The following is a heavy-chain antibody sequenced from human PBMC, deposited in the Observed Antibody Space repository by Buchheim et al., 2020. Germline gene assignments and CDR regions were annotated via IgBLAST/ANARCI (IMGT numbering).Heavy chain of an antibody. CDR3: ARDARPRYCSSTSCYTDYWYFDL. D-gene: IGHD2-2*02. Sequence: EVQLVESGGGLVQPGGSLRLSCAASGFTFSSYWMSWVRQAPGKGLEWVANIKQDGSEKYYVDSVKGRFTISRDNAKNSLYLQMNSLRAEDTAVYYCARDARPRYCSSTSCYTDYWYFDLWGRGTL. V-gene: IGHV3-7*04. J-gene: IGHJ2*01. CDR1: GFTFSSYW. CDR2: IKQDGSEK.